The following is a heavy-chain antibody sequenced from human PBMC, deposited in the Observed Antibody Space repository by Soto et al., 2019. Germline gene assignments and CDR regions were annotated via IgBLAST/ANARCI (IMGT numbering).Heavy chain of an antibody. CDR2: LYYSGNT. Sequence: SETLGITCTFSAGYIRSGGYYWRWIRHHPGKGLEWLGYLYYSGNTYYNPSLQSRVLISIDMSRNQFSLKLNSVTAADAAVYYCARGSTMTIYGLDVWGQGTTVTVSS. CDR3: ARGSTMTIYGLDV. V-gene: IGHV4-31*03. D-gene: IGHD1-1*01. CDR1: AGYIRSGGYY. J-gene: IGHJ6*01.